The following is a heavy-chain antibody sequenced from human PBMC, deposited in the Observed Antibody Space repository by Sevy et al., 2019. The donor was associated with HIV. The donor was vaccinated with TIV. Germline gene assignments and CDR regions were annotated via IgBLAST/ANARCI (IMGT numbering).Heavy chain of an antibody. Sequence: GGSLRLSCAASGFTFTNYAMNWVRQAPGKGLEWVSGISDSGDTTHYAESVKGRFTISRDNFKNTVSLQMSSLRAEDTAIYYCAKLPPTVMFREKGYWGQGTRVSVSS. CDR1: GFTFTNYA. J-gene: IGHJ4*02. V-gene: IGHV3-23*01. CDR2: ISDSGDTT. D-gene: IGHD3-10*01. CDR3: AKLPPTVMFREKGY.